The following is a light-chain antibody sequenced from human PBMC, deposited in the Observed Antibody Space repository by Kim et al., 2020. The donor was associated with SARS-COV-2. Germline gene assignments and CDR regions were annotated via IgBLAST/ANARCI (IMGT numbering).Light chain of an antibody. CDR1: QSGSSSY. CDR3: QQYGSSPKYT. J-gene: IGKJ2*01. CDR2: GAS. V-gene: IGKV3-20*01. Sequence: PGERANLCCRASQSGSSSYLAWYQQKPGQAPRLLIYGASSRATGIPDRFSGSGSGTDFTLTISRLEPEDFAVYYCQQYGSSPKYTFGQGTKLEI.